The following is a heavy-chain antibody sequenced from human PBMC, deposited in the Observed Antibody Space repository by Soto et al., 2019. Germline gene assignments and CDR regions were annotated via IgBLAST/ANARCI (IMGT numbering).Heavy chain of an antibody. CDR2: IVVGSGNT. CDR1: GCRFARSA. V-gene: IGHV1-58*01. Sequence: GAAGKVSWEEWGCRFARSAVQWVRQARGQRIEWIGWIVVGSGNTNYAQKFQERVTITRDMSTSAAYMELSSLRSEDTAVYYCAAGRGTLGQQPPTTGYFPMDVWC. J-gene: IGHJ6*02. CDR3: AAGRGTLGQQPPTTGYFPMDV. D-gene: IGHD6-13*01.